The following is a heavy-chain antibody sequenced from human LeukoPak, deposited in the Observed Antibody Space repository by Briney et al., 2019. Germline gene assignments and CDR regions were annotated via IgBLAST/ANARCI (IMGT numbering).Heavy chain of an antibody. J-gene: IGHJ5*02. CDR1: AGSNNSYY. V-gene: IGHV4-4*09. CDR3: ARKAPKKGWFDP. CDR2: THPSGNT. Sequence: QPSETLSPTCTVSAGSNNSYYWSWIRQPPGKGLEWIGYTHPSGNTNYSPSLKSRVTISIDTSRNQFSLKLSSVTAADTAVYFCARKAPKKGWFDPWGQGTLVTVSS.